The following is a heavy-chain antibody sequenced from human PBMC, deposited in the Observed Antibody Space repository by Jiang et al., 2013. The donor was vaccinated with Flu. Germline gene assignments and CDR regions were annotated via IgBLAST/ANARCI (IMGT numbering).Heavy chain of an antibody. CDR3: ARRGEEYCGGDCYSLAFDI. CDR1: GYSFTSYW. Sequence: GAEVKKPGESLKISCKGSGYSFTSYWIGWVRQMPGKGLEWMGIIYPGDSDTRYSPSFQGQVTISADKSISTAYLQWSSLKASDTAMYYCARRGEEYCGGDCYSLAFDIWGQGTMVTVSS. CDR2: IYPGDSDT. J-gene: IGHJ3*02. D-gene: IGHD2-21*02. V-gene: IGHV5-51*01.